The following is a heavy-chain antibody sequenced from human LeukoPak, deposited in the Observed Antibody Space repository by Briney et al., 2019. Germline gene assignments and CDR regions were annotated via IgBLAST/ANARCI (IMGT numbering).Heavy chain of an antibody. CDR2: ISANSGKT. Sequence: ASVNVSCKASGYNFAPYGFCWVRQAPGHGLEWMGWISANSGKTTYAQKFQGRVTMTTDTSTTTAYMELRTLRPDDTAVYYCAKVDGDRMDYWGQGTLVTVSS. V-gene: IGHV1-18*01. CDR1: GYNFAPYG. CDR3: AKVDGDRMDY. J-gene: IGHJ4*02.